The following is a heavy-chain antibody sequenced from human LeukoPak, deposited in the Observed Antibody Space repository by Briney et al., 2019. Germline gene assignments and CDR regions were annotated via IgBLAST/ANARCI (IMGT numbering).Heavy chain of an antibody. V-gene: IGHV3-7*01. Sequence: GGSLRLSCAASGFTFSTYWMSWVRQGPGKGLEWVANIKQDGSEKNYVDSVKGRFTISRDNAKNSLYLQMNSQRAEDTAVYYCARDEAVAGLFEHWGQGTLVTVSS. J-gene: IGHJ4*02. CDR1: GFTFSTYW. CDR3: ARDEAVAGLFEH. CDR2: IKQDGSEK. D-gene: IGHD6-19*01.